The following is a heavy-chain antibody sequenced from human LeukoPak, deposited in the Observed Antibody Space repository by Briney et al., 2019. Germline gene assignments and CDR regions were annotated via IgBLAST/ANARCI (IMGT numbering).Heavy chain of an antibody. J-gene: IGHJ4*02. Sequence: NPSETLSLTCTVSGGSISSGSYYWGWIRQPPGKGLEWIGSIYHSGSTYYNPSLKSRVTISVDTSKNQFSLKLSSVTAADTAVYYCARDRVVGATAWVYYFDYWGQGTLVTVSS. CDR1: GGSISSGSYY. D-gene: IGHD1-26*01. CDR2: IYHSGST. CDR3: ARDRVVGATAWVYYFDY. V-gene: IGHV4-39*07.